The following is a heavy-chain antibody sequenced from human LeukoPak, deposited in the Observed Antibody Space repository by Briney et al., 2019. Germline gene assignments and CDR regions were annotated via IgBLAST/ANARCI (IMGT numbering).Heavy chain of an antibody. D-gene: IGHD3-3*01. CDR1: GGSFSGYY. V-gene: IGHV4-34*01. CDR2: INHSGST. J-gene: IGHJ4*02. CDR3: ARARITIFGVVVYIDY. Sequence: TASETLSLTCAVYGGSFSGYYWSWIRQPPGKGLEWIGEINHSGSTNYNPSLKSRVTISVDTSKNQFSLKLSSVTAADTAVYYCARARITIFGVVVYIDYWGQGTLVTVSS.